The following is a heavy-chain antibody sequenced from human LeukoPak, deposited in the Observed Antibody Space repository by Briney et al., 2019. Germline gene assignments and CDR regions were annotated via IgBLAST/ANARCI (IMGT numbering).Heavy chain of an antibody. Sequence: SETLSLTCTVSGGSISSYYWSWIRQPPGKGLEWIGYIYYSGSTNYNPSLKSRVTISVDTSKNQFSLKLSSVTAADTAVYYCATTLGGYCSGGSCYGWYFDLWGRGTLVTVSS. V-gene: IGHV4-59*08. CDR2: IYYSGST. D-gene: IGHD2-15*01. CDR3: ATTLGGYCSGGSCYGWYFDL. CDR1: GGSISSYY. J-gene: IGHJ2*01.